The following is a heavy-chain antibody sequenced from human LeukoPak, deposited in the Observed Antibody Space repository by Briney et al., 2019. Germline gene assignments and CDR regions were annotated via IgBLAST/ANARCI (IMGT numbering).Heavy chain of an antibody. CDR1: GGSISSYY. D-gene: IGHD6-19*01. Sequence: SETLSLTCTVSGGSISSYYWSWIRQPPGKGLEWIGYIYYSGSTNYNPSLKSRVTISVDTSKNQFSLKLSSVTAADTAVYYCARDPLWSSGWYGFGYWGQGTLVTVSS. CDR2: IYYSGST. J-gene: IGHJ4*02. V-gene: IGHV4-59*01. CDR3: ARDPLWSSGWYGFGY.